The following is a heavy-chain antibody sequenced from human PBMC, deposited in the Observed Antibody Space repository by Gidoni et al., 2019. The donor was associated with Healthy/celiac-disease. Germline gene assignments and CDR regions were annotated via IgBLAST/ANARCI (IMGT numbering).Heavy chain of an antibody. V-gene: IGHV3-21*01. Sequence: EVQLVESGGGLVKPGGSLRLSRAASGFTFSSYSMNWVRQAPGKGLEWVSSISSSSSYIYYADSVKGRFTISRDNAKNSLYLQMNSLRAEDTAVYYCARGYFGVVNLDYWGQGTLVTVSS. CDR2: ISSSSSYI. CDR3: ARGYFGVVNLDY. D-gene: IGHD3-3*01. J-gene: IGHJ4*02. CDR1: GFTFSSYS.